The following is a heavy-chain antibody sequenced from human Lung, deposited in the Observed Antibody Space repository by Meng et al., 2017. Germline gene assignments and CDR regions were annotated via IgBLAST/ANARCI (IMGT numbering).Heavy chain of an antibody. CDR1: GFTFSSYR. CDR3: ARERGTSDY. J-gene: IGHJ4*02. V-gene: IGHV3-21*01. D-gene: IGHD1-7*01. CDR2: ISSSSSYI. Sequence: EVQRVAAGRVLVKAVGSLRLSCAASGFTFSSYRMNWVRQAPGKGLEWVSSISSSSSYIYHADSVKGRFTISRDNAKNSLYLQMNSLRAEDTAVYYCARERGTSDYWGQGTLVTVSS.